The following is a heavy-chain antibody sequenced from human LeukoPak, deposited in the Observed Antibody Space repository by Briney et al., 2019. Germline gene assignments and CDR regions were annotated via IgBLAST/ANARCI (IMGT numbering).Heavy chain of an antibody. V-gene: IGHV3-7*01. CDR2: INQDGSEK. D-gene: IGHD3-16*01. J-gene: IGHJ4*02. Sequence: GGSLRLSCAASGFTFSSYSMNWVRRAPGKGLEWVANINQDGSEKHYVDSVKGRFTISRDNAKNSLYLQINSLSAEDTAVYYCARDYGGSDFDYWGQGTLVTVSS. CDR1: GFTFSSYS. CDR3: ARDYGGSDFDY.